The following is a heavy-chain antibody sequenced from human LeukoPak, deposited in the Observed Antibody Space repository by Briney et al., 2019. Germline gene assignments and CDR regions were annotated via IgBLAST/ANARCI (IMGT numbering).Heavy chain of an antibody. CDR1: GFTFSTNW. V-gene: IGHV3-74*01. J-gene: IGHJ4*02. CDR2: INSEGSNT. D-gene: IGHD3-10*01. Sequence: GGSLRLSCAASGFTFSTNWMHWVRQPAGKGLVWVSAINSEGSNTKYADSVKGRFTISRDNAKNTLYLEMNRLRAEDTAIYYCVRGSSPSGTFGVFWGQGTLVTVSS. CDR3: VRGSSPSGTFGVF.